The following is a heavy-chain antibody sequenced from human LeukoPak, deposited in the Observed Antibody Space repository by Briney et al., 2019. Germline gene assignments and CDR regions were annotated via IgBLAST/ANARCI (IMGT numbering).Heavy chain of an antibody. V-gene: IGHV4-39*07. CDR2: VYNSGST. J-gene: IGHJ4*02. Sequence: KSSETLSLTCTVSGASISRSSYYWGWIRQPPEKGLEWIGSVYNSGSTYYNPSLKSRVTISVDTSKNQFSLKLSSVTAADTAVYYCARALSGSYYDYWGQGALVTVSS. D-gene: IGHD1-26*01. CDR3: ARALSGSYYDY. CDR1: GASISRSSYY.